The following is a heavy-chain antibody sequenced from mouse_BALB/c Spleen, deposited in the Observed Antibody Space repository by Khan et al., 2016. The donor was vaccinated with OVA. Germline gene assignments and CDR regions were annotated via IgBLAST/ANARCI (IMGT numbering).Heavy chain of an antibody. Sequence: VQLKESRAELLKPGASVKLSCTSSGFNIKDTYMHWVKQRPEQGLEWIGRIDPANGDTKYDPKFQGKATITADTSSNTAYLQLSSLASEDTAVYYCATLYGSPFAYWGQGTLVTVSA. CDR3: ATLYGSPFAY. J-gene: IGHJ3*01. D-gene: IGHD2-1*01. V-gene: IGHV14-3*02. CDR1: GFNIKDTY. CDR2: IDPANGDT.